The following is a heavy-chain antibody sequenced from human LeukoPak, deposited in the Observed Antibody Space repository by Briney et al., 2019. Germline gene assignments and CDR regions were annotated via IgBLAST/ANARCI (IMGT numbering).Heavy chain of an antibody. J-gene: IGHJ4*02. D-gene: IGHD3-22*01. CDR1: GDSVSSGSYY. Sequence: SVTLSLTCTVSGDSVSSGSYYWGWIRQPPGKGLEWIGNMMCSGNTYHNPSLKSRVFMSVDRSKNQFSLELNSVTAADTAVYYCARLPLLDHSGYYSIWGQGTLVTVSS. V-gene: IGHV4-39*01. CDR3: ARLPLLDHSGYYSI. CDR2: MMCSGNT.